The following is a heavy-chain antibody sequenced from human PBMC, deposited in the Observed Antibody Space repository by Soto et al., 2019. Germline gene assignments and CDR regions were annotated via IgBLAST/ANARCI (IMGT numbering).Heavy chain of an antibody. CDR2: IYYSGST. Sequence: SETLSLTCTVSGGSISSYYWSWIRQPPGKGLEWIGYIYYSGSTNYNPSLKSRVTISVDTSKNQFSLKLSSVTAADTAVYYCARDQGSSWPHFDYWGQGNLVTVSS. J-gene: IGHJ4*02. D-gene: IGHD6-13*01. V-gene: IGHV4-59*01. CDR3: ARDQGSSWPHFDY. CDR1: GGSISSYY.